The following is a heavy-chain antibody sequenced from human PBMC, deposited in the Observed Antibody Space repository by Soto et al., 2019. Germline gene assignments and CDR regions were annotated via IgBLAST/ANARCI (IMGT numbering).Heavy chain of an antibody. Sequence: QVQLQESGPGLVKPSETLSLTCTVSGVSISSSAYHWGWFRQPPGKGLEWIGTIYYTGSAHYSPSLKSRLTGSVDTSKNRFSLKVASVTAADTGLYYCASHAPYLSGWANRNDYWGQGTLVTVSS. V-gene: IGHV4-39*01. CDR3: ASHAPYLSGWANRNDY. D-gene: IGHD6-19*01. CDR1: GVSISSSAYH. CDR2: IYYTGSA. J-gene: IGHJ4*02.